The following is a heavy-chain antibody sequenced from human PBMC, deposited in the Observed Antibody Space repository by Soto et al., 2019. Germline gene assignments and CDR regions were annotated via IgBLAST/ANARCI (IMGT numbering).Heavy chain of an antibody. Sequence: EVQLLESGGGLVQSGGSPRLSCAASEFTFSSNAMHWVRQAPGKGLEWVSGITGSGSTTFYADSVKCRFTISRDNSKNTLYLHMSSLRAEDTAIYYCAKDFTAYLSSWFHLWGQGTLVTVSS. V-gene: IGHV3-23*01. CDR1: EFTFSSNA. D-gene: IGHD6-13*01. CDR2: ITGSGSTT. J-gene: IGHJ5*02. CDR3: AKDFTAYLSSWFHL.